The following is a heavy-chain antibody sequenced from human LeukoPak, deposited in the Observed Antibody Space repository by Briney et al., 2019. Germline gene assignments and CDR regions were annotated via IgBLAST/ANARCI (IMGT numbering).Heavy chain of an antibody. CDR1: GGTFSSYA. J-gene: IGHJ4*02. D-gene: IGHD2-21*01. CDR2: INPIFGNA. V-gene: IGHV1-69*05. CDR3: ASPNPGVVIADRLDY. Sequence: SVKVSCKASGGTFSSYAISWVRQAPGQGLEWMGWINPIFGNANYAQKLQGRVTMTTDESTSTAYMELSSLRSDDTAVYYCASPNPGVVIADRLDYWGQGTLVTVSS.